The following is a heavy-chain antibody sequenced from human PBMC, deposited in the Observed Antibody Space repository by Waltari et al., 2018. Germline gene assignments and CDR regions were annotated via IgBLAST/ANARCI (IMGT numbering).Heavy chain of an antibody. CDR3: ARNYDFWSGYYYYYYGMDV. D-gene: IGHD3-3*01. CDR2: MNPNSGNT. J-gene: IGHJ6*02. Sequence: QVQLVQSGAEVKKPGASVTVSCKASGYTFTSYDINWVRQATGQGLEWMGWMNPNSGNTGYAQKFQGRVTMTRNTSISTAYMELSSLRSEDTAVYYCARNYDFWSGYYYYYYGMDVWGQGTTVTVSS. V-gene: IGHV1-8*01. CDR1: GYTFTSYD.